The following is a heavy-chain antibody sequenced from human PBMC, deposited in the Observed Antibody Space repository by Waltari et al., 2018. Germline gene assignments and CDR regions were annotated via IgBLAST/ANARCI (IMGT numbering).Heavy chain of an antibody. CDR3: AKVGGDIVVVPAAIFNWFDP. Sequence: EVQLLESGGGLVQPGGSLRLSCAASGFTFSSYAMSWVRQAPGKGLGWVSAISGSGGSRSYADSVKCRFTISRDNSRNTLYLQMNSLRAEDTAVYYCAKVGGDIVVVPAAIFNWFDPWGQGTLVTVSS. J-gene: IGHJ5*02. V-gene: IGHV3-23*01. CDR2: ISGSGGSR. D-gene: IGHD2-2*01. CDR1: GFTFSSYA.